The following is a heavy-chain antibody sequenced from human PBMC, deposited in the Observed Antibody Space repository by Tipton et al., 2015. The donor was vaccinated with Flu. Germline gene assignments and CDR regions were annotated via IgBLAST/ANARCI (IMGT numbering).Heavy chain of an antibody. Sequence: LRLSCTVSGGSISSYYWSWIRQPPGKGLEWIGYIYYSGSTNYNPSLKSRVTISVDTSKNQFSLKLSSVTAADTAVYYCARGDFWSGYYVDYWGQGTLVTVSS. J-gene: IGHJ4*02. V-gene: IGHV4-59*01. CDR3: ARGDFWSGYYVDY. CDR2: IYYSGST. CDR1: GGSISSYY. D-gene: IGHD3-3*01.